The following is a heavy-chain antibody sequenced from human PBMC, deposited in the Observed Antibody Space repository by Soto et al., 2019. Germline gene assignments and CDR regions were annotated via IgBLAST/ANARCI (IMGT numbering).Heavy chain of an antibody. V-gene: IGHV1-69*02. CDR1: GDTFSIYT. CDR2: VIPIFDIT. CDR3: TRDRDDSNWPNFDF. Sequence: QVQLVQSGSEVKKPGSSVKVSCKASGDTFSIYTISWVRQAPGQGLEWMGRVIPIFDITSYTQRFQGRVTITADKSTTIVYIELSSLRSEDTAVYYCTRDRDDSNWPNFDFWGQGTLVTVSS. D-gene: IGHD6-13*01. J-gene: IGHJ4*02.